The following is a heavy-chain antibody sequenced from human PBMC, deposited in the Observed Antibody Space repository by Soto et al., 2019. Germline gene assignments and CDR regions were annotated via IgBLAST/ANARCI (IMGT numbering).Heavy chain of an antibody. CDR2: INHSGST. V-gene: IGHV4-34*01. D-gene: IGHD3-10*01. J-gene: IGHJ6*02. Sequence: SETLSLTCAVYGGSFSGYYWSWIRQPPGKGLEWIGEINHSGSTNYNPSLKSRVTISVDTSKNQFPLKLSSVTAADTAVYYCARQYYGSGSYYYYYYGMDVWGQGTTVTVSS. CDR3: ARQYYGSGSYYYYYYGMDV. CDR1: GGSFSGYY.